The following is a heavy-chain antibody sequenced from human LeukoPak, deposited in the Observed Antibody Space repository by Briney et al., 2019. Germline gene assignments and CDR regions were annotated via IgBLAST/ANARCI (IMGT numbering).Heavy chain of an antibody. CDR2: IKQDGSAK. CDR3: ARCPYDSTGYYSVPSHLDY. J-gene: IGHJ4*02. D-gene: IGHD3-22*01. V-gene: IGHV3-7*01. Sequence: GGSLRLSCAASGFTFSTYWMTWVRQAPGKGLEWVANIKQDGSAKYVDSLRGRFSISRDNVKNSLFLQMNSLSAGDTAVYYCARCPYDSTGYYSVPSHLDYWGEGTLVTVSS. CDR1: GFTFSTYW.